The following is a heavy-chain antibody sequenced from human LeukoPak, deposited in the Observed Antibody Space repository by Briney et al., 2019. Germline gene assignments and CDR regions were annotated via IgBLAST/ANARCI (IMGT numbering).Heavy chain of an antibody. D-gene: IGHD3-22*01. CDR1: GYIFTSYG. Sequence: ASVKVSCKASGYIFTSYGISWVRQAPGQGLEWMGWISAYNGNTNYTQKLQGRVTMTTDTSTSTAYMELRSLRSDDTAVYYCARLTPDSSGYYLYGNWFDPWGQGTLVTVSS. CDR2: ISAYNGNT. V-gene: IGHV1-18*01. CDR3: ARLTPDSSGYYLYGNWFDP. J-gene: IGHJ5*02.